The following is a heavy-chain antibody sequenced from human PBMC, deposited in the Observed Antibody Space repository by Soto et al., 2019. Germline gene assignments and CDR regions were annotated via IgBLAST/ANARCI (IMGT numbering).Heavy chain of an antibody. CDR3: ARGIRTSNWYGPDY. J-gene: IGHJ4*02. D-gene: IGHD6-13*01. Sequence: QVQLVQSGPELKKPGASVKVSCKASEYTFTSYDINWVRQATGQGLEWMGWMNPNSGNTGYAQKLQGRVTMTMNTXXSTAYMEITSLTSEDTAIYYCARGIRTSNWYGPDYWGQGTLVTVSS. CDR2: MNPNSGNT. V-gene: IGHV1-8*02. CDR1: EYTFTSYD.